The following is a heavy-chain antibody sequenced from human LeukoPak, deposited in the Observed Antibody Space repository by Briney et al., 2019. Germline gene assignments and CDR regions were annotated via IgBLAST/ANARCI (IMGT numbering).Heavy chain of an antibody. Sequence: AGGSLRLSCAASGFTFSSYWMHWVRHAPGKGLVWVSRIKGDGSSTNYADSVKGRFTTSRDNSKNTLYLQMNSLRPEDTAVYYCVRETRESVAAAATTTRDWYFDLWGRGTLVTVSS. V-gene: IGHV3-74*01. CDR1: GFTFSSYW. J-gene: IGHJ2*01. CDR2: IKGDGSST. CDR3: VRETRESVAAAATTTRDWYFDL. D-gene: IGHD6-13*01.